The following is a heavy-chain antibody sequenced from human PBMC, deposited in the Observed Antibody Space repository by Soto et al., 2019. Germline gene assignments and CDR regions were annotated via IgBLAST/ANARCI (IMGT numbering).Heavy chain of an antibody. J-gene: IGHJ6*03. CDR3: ARDIVVVVAATSYYYYYMDV. D-gene: IGHD2-15*01. CDR1: GFTFSSYW. CDR2: IKQDGSEK. V-gene: IGHV3-7*01. Sequence: PGGSLRLSCAASGFTFSSYWMSWVRQALGKGLERVANIKQDGSEKYYVDSVKGRFTISRDNAKNSLYLQMNSLRAEDTAVYYCARDIVVVVAATSYYYYYMDVWGKGTTVTVSS.